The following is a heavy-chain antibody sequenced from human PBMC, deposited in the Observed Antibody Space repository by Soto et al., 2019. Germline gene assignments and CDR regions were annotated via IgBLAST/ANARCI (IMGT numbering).Heavy chain of an antibody. V-gene: IGHV4-38-2*02. CDR2: IYHSGST. J-gene: IGHJ5*02. Sequence: SETLSLTCTVSGYSISSGYYWGWIRQPPGKGLEWIGSIYHSGSTYYNPSLKSRVTISVDTSKNQFSLKLSSVTAADTAVYYCARGEHAWGQGTLVTVSS. CDR1: GYSISSGYY. CDR3: ARGEHA.